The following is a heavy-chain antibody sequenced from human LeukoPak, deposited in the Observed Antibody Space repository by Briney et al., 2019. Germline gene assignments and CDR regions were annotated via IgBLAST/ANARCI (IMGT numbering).Heavy chain of an antibody. D-gene: IGHD5-12*01. CDR2: ISWNSGSI. V-gene: IGHV3-9*01. CDR1: GFTFSSYA. Sequence: PGGSLRLSCAASGFTFSSYAMHWVRQAPGKGLEWVSGISWNSGSIGYADSVKGRFTISRDNAKNSLYLQMNSLRAEDTALYYCAKVDGYDYGSADYWGQGTLVTVSS. J-gene: IGHJ4*02. CDR3: AKVDGYDYGSADY.